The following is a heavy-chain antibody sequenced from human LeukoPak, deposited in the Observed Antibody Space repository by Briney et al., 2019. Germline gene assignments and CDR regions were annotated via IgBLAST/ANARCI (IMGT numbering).Heavy chain of an antibody. CDR2: IYYSGST. J-gene: IGHJ4*02. CDR3: ARESMATTSV. CDR1: GGSISSYY. D-gene: IGHD5-24*01. V-gene: IGHV4-59*01. Sequence: SETLSLTCTVFGGSISSYYWSWIRQPPGKGLEWIGYIYYSGSTNYNPSLKSRVTISVDTSKNQFSLKLSSVTAADTAVYYCARESMATTSVWGQGALVTVSS.